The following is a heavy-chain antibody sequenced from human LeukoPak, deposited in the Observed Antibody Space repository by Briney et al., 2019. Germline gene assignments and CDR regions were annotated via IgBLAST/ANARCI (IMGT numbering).Heavy chain of an antibody. CDR1: GGSISSGGYS. J-gene: IGHJ3*02. Sequence: SETLSLTCAISGGSISSGGYSWSWIRQPPGKGLEWIGYIYHSGSTYYNPSLKSRVTISVDRSKNQFSLKLSSVTAADTAVYYCARRTVTTTHAFDIWGQGTMVTVS. D-gene: IGHD4-17*01. CDR3: ARRTVTTTHAFDI. CDR2: IYHSGST. V-gene: IGHV4-30-2*01.